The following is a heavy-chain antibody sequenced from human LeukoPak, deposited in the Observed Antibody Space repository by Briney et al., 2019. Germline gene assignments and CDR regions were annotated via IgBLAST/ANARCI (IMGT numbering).Heavy chain of an antibody. Sequence: GGSLRLSCEASGFTFSSSAMRWGRKAPGKGRECVSATNGNGGSTYYADSVKGRFTISRDNSKNTLYLQMNSLRAEDTAVYYCAKDRWEAGYSYGNFDYWGQGTLVTVSS. CDR2: TNGNGGST. CDR3: AKDRWEAGYSYGNFDY. J-gene: IGHJ4*02. V-gene: IGHV3-23*01. CDR1: GFTFSSSA. D-gene: IGHD5-18*01.